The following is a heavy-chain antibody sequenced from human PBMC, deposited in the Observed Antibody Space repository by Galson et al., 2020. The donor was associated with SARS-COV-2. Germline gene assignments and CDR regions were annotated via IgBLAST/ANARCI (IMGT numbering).Heavy chain of an antibody. CDR2: IYYSGST. D-gene: IGHD2-2*01. Sequence: SETLSLTCTVSGGSISSGGYYWSWIRQHPGKGLEWIGYIYYSGSTYYNPSLKSRVTISVDTSKNQFSLKLSSVTAADTAVYYCARDRGGYCSSTSCQYYYYGMDVWGQGTTVTVSS. J-gene: IGHJ6*02. CDR3: ARDRGGYCSSTSCQYYYYGMDV. V-gene: IGHV4-31*03. CDR1: GGSISSGGYY.